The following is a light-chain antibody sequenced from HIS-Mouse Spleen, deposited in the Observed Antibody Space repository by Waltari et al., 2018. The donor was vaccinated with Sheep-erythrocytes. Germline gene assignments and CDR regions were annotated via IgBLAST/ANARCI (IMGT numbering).Light chain of an antibody. V-gene: IGLV1-51*01. Sequence: QSVLTQPPSVSAAPGQKVTISCSGSSSNIGTNYVSWYQQLPATAPKLLIYDNNKRPSGIPDRFSGSKSGTSATLGITGLKTGDEADYYCGTWDSSLSAYVFGTGTKVTVL. CDR1: SSNIGTNY. CDR2: DNN. CDR3: GTWDSSLSAYV. J-gene: IGLJ1*01.